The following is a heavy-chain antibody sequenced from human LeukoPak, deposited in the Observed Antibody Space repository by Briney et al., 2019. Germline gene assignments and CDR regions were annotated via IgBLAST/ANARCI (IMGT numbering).Heavy chain of an antibody. Sequence: PGGSLRLSCAASGFTFSSYSMNWVRQAPGKGLEWVGRIKSKTDGGTTDYAAPVKGRFTISRDDSKNTLYLQMNSLKTEDTAVYYCTTDPPAPSWFGEQSLFDYWGQGTLVTVSS. CDR1: GFTFSSYS. CDR2: IKSKTDGGTT. CDR3: TTDPPAPSWFGEQSLFDY. J-gene: IGHJ4*02. D-gene: IGHD3-10*01. V-gene: IGHV3-15*01.